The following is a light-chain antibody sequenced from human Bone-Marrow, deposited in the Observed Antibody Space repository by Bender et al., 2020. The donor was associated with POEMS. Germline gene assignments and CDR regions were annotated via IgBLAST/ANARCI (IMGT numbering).Light chain of an antibody. Sequence: QSALTQPASVSGSPGQSITISCTGTSNDVGGYDSVSWYQQHPGKAPKLIIYETSKRPSGVSDRFSGSKSGNTASLTISGLQVEDEADYYCCSYVGSSTFVFGTGTKVTVL. CDR1: SNDVGGYDS. J-gene: IGLJ1*01. V-gene: IGLV2-23*01. CDR2: ETS. CDR3: CSYVGSSTFV.